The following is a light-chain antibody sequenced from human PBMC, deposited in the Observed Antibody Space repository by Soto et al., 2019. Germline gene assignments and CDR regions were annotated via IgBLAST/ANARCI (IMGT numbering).Light chain of an antibody. J-gene: IGLJ3*02. CDR2: DVS. Sequence: QSVLTQPASVSGSPGQSITISCTGTSSDIGDYKYVSWYQQHPGNPPKLIIYDVSDRPSGVSNRFSGSKSGNMASLTISGLQAEDEANYYCSSYTITSAYWVFGGGTKLTVL. CDR1: SSDIGDYKY. CDR3: SSYTITSAYWV. V-gene: IGLV2-14*03.